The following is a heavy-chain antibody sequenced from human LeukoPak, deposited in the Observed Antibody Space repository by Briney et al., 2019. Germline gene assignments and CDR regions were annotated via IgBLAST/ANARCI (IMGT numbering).Heavy chain of an antibody. CDR2: IFSSGPT. CDR3: AISGLGFGEFRGLDY. D-gene: IGHD3-10*01. CDR1: GVNASNNF. J-gene: IGHJ4*02. Sequence: GGSLRHSSVAPGVNASNNFMNWVRQALGKGLEWVSVIFSSGPTYYADSVKGRFTISRDTSKNALYLQMNSLRAEDTAVYYCAISGLGFGEFRGLDYWGQGTLVTVSS. V-gene: IGHV3-53*01.